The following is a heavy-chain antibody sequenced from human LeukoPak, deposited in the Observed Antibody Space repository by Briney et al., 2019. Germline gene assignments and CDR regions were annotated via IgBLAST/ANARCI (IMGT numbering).Heavy chain of an antibody. CDR3: ARDGGAALSLDI. CDR1: GDTFSRYT. J-gene: IGHJ3*02. Sequence: SVKVSCKASGDTFSRYTISWVRQAPGQGLEWMGRSVPILDMANYAQKFQGRVTITADKSTSTAYMELSSLRSEDTAVYYCARDGGAALSLDIWGQGTMVTVSS. D-gene: IGHD3-16*01. CDR2: SVPILDMA. V-gene: IGHV1-69*04.